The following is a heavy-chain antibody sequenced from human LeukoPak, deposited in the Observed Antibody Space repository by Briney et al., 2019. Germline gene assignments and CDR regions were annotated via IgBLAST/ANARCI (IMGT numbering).Heavy chain of an antibody. Sequence: PSETLSLTCTVSGGSISSSSYYWGWNRQPPGKGLEWIGSIHYSGSTNYNPSLKSRVTISVDTSKNQFSLKLSSVTAADTAVYYCARGPPDCSSTSCYAFDAFDIWGQGTMVTVSS. CDR1: GGSISSSSYY. J-gene: IGHJ3*02. D-gene: IGHD2-2*01. CDR2: IHYSGST. CDR3: ARGPPDCSSTSCYAFDAFDI. V-gene: IGHV4-39*07.